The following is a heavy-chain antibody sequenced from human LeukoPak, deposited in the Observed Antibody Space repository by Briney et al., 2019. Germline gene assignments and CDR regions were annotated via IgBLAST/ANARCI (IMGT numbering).Heavy chain of an antibody. D-gene: IGHD2-15*01. Sequence: GESLKISCKGSGYSFTSYWIGWVRQMPGKGLEWMGIIYPGDSDTRYSPSFQGQVTISADKSISTAYLQWSSLKAPDTAMYYCARHGPVVAAKYYYYGMDVWGQGTTVTVSS. CDR3: ARHGPVVAAKYYYYGMDV. V-gene: IGHV5-51*01. CDR2: IYPGDSDT. J-gene: IGHJ6*02. CDR1: GYSFTSYW.